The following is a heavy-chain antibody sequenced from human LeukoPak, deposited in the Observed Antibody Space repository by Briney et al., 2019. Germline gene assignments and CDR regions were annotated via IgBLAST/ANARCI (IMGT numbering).Heavy chain of an antibody. V-gene: IGHV4-38-2*01. D-gene: IGHD6-13*01. CDR2: IYYSGST. CDR3: ARVRRGLFSGSWYPEYYFDY. Sequence: SETLSLTCAVSGYSISSGYYWGWIRQPPGKGLEWIGSIYYSGSTYYNPSLKSRVTISVDTSKNQFSLKLSSVTAADTAVYYCARVRRGLFSGSWYPEYYFDYWGQGTLVTVSS. CDR1: GYSISSGYY. J-gene: IGHJ4*02.